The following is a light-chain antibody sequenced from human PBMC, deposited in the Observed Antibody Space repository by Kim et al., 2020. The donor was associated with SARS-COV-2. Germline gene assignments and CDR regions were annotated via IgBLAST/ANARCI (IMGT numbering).Light chain of an antibody. J-gene: IGKJ1*01. CDR1: QSANTF. Sequence: WSPGERATLPCRASQSANTFLAWYQQKAGQAPRLRSYAASYRDTGITARFSGRGSGTDFTRTISSLEPEDVAGDDGKECSNGPRTFGQGTKVDIK. CDR2: AAS. CDR3: KECSNGPRT. V-gene: IGKV3-11*01.